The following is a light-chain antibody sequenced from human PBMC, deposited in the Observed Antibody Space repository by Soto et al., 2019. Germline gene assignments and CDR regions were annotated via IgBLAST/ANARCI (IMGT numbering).Light chain of an antibody. CDR3: SSYTSSSTLGV. CDR1: SSDVGGYNY. J-gene: IGLJ1*01. V-gene: IGLV2-14*01. CDR2: DVS. Sequence: QSALTQPASVSGSPGQSITISCTGTSSDVGGYNYVSWYQQHPSKAPTLMIYDVSNRPSGVSTRFSGSKSGNTASRTISGLQDEDEAEYYCSSYTSSSTLGVFGTGTKVTVL.